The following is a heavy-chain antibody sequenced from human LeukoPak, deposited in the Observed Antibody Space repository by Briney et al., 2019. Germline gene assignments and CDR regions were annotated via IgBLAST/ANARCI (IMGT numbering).Heavy chain of an antibody. Sequence: PSETLSLTCTVSGGSISSSSYYWGWIRQPPGKGLEWIGSTYYSGSTYYNPSLKSRVTISVDTSKNQFSLKLSSVTAADTAVYYCARVEGTPGQTYYYYMDVWGKGTTVTVSS. CDR3: ARVEGTPGQTYYYYMDV. CDR1: GGSISSSSYY. J-gene: IGHJ6*03. D-gene: IGHD2-8*02. V-gene: IGHV4-39*07. CDR2: TYYSGST.